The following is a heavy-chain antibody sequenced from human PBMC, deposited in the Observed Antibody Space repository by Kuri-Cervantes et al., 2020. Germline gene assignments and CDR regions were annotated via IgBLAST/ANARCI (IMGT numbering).Heavy chain of an antibody. D-gene: IGHD2-15*01. Sequence: GESLKISCAASGFTFSSYSMNWVRQAPGKGLEWVAVISYDGSNKYYADSVKGRFTISRDNSKNTLYLQMNSLRAEDTAVYYCAKDTLRVVAASVNYYYYYGMDVWGQGTTVTVSS. CDR1: GFTFSSYS. V-gene: IGHV3-30*18. J-gene: IGHJ6*02. CDR2: ISYDGSNK. CDR3: AKDTLRVVAASVNYYYYYGMDV.